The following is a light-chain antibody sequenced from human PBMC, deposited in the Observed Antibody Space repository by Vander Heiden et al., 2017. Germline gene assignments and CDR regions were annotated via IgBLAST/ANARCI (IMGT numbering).Light chain of an antibody. CDR2: KAS. V-gene: IGKV1-5*03. Sequence: DIQMTQSPSTLPAAAGDRITITCRASQNIGNWLAWYQQKPGKAPNLLIYKASSLESGVPSRFSGSGSGTEFTLTISSLQPDDFATYYCQQHNSYSLGTFGHGTKVDIK. CDR1: QNIGNW. CDR3: QQHNSYSLGT. J-gene: IGKJ3*01.